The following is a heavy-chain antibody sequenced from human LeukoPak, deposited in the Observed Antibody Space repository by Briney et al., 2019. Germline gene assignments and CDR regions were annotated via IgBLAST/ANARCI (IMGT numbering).Heavy chain of an antibody. CDR2: INTICGTA. J-gene: IGHJ4*02. D-gene: IGHD2-15*01. CDR3: ARVVAMAGVPVY. CDR1: GYTFTSYG. Sequence: SVKVSCKASGYTFTSYGISWVRQAPGQGLEWMGRINTICGTANYAQKFQGRVTITTGESTSTAYMELSRLRSDDTAVYYCARVVAMAGVPVYWGQGTLVTVSS. V-gene: IGHV1-69*05.